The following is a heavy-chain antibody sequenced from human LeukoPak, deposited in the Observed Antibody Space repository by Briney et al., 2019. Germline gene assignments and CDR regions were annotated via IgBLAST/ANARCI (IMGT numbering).Heavy chain of an antibody. J-gene: IGHJ4*02. CDR3: AKEAVAGPFDY. D-gene: IGHD6-19*01. CDR2: ISWNSGSI. Sequence: GGSLRLSCAASGFTFSSHGMHWDRQAPGKGLEWVSGISWNSGSIGYADSVKGRFTISRDNAKNSLYLQMNSLRAEDTALYYCAKEAVAGPFDYWGQGTLVTVSS. CDR1: GFTFSSHG. V-gene: IGHV3-9*01.